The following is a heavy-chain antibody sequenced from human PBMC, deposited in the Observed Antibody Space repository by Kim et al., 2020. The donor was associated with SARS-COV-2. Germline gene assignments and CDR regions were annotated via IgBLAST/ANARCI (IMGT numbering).Heavy chain of an antibody. Sequence: SETLSLTCTVSGGSVSSGSYYWSWIRQPPGKGLEWIGYIYYSGSTNYNPSLKSRVTISVDTSKNQFSLKLSSVTAADTAVYYCARGDCSSTSCYYYYGMDGWGQGTTVTVSS. CDR1: GGSVSSGSYY. V-gene: IGHV4-61*01. D-gene: IGHD2-2*01. CDR3: ARGDCSSTSCYYYYGMDG. CDR2: IYYSGST. J-gene: IGHJ6*02.